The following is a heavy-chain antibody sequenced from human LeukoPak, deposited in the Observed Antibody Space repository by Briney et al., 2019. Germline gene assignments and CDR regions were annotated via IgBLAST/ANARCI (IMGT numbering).Heavy chain of an antibody. J-gene: IGHJ5*02. Sequence: PGGSLRLSCAASGFTFSSYSMNWVRQAPGKGLEWVSSISSSSSYIYYADSVKGRFTISRDNAKNSLYLQMNSLRAEDTAVYYCARGPGYCSSTSCSNNWFDPWGQGTLVTVSS. CDR2: ISSSSSYI. CDR1: GFTFSSYS. D-gene: IGHD2-2*01. CDR3: ARGPGYCSSTSCSNNWFDP. V-gene: IGHV3-21*01.